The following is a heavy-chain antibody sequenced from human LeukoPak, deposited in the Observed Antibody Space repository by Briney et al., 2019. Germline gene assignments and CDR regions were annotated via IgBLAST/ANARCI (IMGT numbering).Heavy chain of an antibody. CDR2: IYYSGST. D-gene: IGHD2-15*01. Sequence: SETLSLTCTVSGGSISSYYWSWIRQPPGKGLEWIGYIYYSGSTNYNPSLKSRVIISVDTSKNQFSLKLSSVTAADTAVYYCARLCSGGSCYSRDYWGQGTLVTVSS. CDR1: GGSISSYY. J-gene: IGHJ4*02. CDR3: ARLCSGGSCYSRDY. V-gene: IGHV4-59*01.